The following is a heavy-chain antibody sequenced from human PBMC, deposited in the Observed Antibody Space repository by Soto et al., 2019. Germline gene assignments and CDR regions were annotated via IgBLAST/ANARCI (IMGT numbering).Heavy chain of an antibody. V-gene: IGHV4-39*01. D-gene: IGHD3-10*01. CDR3: ARRELLTSGWFDP. CDR1: GGSISSSSYY. J-gene: IGHJ5*02. Sequence: SETLSLTCTVSGGSISSSSYYWGWIRQPPGKGLEWIGSIYYSGSTYYNPSLKSRVTISVDTSKNQFSLKLSSVTAADTAVYYCARRELLTSGWFDPWGQGTLVTVSS. CDR2: IYYSGST.